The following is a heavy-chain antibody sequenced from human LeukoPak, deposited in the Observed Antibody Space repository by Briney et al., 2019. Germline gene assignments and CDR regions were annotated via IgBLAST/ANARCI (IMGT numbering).Heavy chain of an antibody. CDR2: ISPYNDNT. Sequence: WASVKVSCKASGYTFTSYGISWVRQAPGQGLEWMGWISPYNDNTNYAQKLQGRVTMTTDTSTSTAYMELRSLRSDDTAVYYCARGHYDYVWGNYRQRTSDYWGQGTLVTVSS. CDR1: GYTFTSYG. J-gene: IGHJ4*02. D-gene: IGHD3-16*02. CDR3: ARGHYDYVWGNYRQRTSDY. V-gene: IGHV1-18*01.